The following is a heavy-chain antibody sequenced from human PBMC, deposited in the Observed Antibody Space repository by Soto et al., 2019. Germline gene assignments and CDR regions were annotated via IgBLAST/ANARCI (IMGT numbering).Heavy chain of an antibody. V-gene: IGHV4-59*01. CDR3: ARGIAAAGTTGSRWFDP. CDR2: IYYSGST. D-gene: IGHD6-13*01. CDR1: GRSISSYY. Sequence: TLSLTCTVSGRSISSYYWSWIRQPPGQGLEWIGYIYYSGSTNYNPSLKSRVTISVDTSKNQFSLKLSSVTAADTAVYYCARGIAAAGTTGSRWFDPWGQGTLVTVSS. J-gene: IGHJ5*02.